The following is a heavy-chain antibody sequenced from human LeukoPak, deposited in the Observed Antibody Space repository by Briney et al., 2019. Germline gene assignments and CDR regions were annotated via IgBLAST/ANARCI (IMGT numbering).Heavy chain of an antibody. D-gene: IGHD3-22*01. CDR3: ARERTGNSDSSGHYDY. CDR2: INPSGGST. V-gene: IGHV1-46*01. Sequence: ASVKVSCKASGYTFTSYYMHWVRQAPGQGLEWMGIINPSGGSTSYAQKSQGRVTMTRDTSTSTVYMELSSLRSEDTAVYYCARERTGNSDSSGHYDYWGQGTLVTVSS. CDR1: GYTFTSYY. J-gene: IGHJ4*02.